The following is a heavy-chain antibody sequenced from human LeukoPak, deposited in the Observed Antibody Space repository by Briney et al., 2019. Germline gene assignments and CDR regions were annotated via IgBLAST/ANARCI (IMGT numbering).Heavy chain of an antibody. D-gene: IGHD3-3*01. Sequence: GRSLRLSCAASGFTFRNYGMYWVRQAPGKGLEWVSVIYSGGSTYYADSVKGRFTISRDNSKNTLYLQMNSLRAEDTAVYYCARVRFLGWLLPDGDDYWGQGTLVTVSS. J-gene: IGHJ4*02. CDR1: GFTFRNYG. CDR3: ARVRFLGWLLPDGDDY. V-gene: IGHV3-66*01. CDR2: IYSGGST.